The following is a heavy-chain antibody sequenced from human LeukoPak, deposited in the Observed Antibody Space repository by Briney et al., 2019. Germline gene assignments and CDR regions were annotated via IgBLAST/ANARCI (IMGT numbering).Heavy chain of an antibody. CDR3: ARVIVVARWYNWFDG. V-gene: IGHV4-34*01. CDR1: GGSFSGYY. D-gene: IGHD3-22*01. J-gene: IGHJ5*01. CDR2: INHSGST. Sequence: SETLSLTCAVYGGSFSGYYWSWIRQPPGKGLEWIGEINHSGSTNYNPSLKRRVTISVDTSKNQYCMNLSSVTAADTAVYYSARVIVVARWYNWFDGWSQGTLVTVYS.